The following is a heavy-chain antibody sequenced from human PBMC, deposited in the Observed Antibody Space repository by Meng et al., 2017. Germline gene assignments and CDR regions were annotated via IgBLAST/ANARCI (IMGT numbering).Heavy chain of an antibody. CDR2: ISSSGSTI. CDR3: ARDRVRGYSSSWYLPYNWFDP. V-gene: IGHV3-11*04. D-gene: IGHD6-13*01. CDR1: GFTFSDYY. J-gene: IGHJ5*02. Sequence: GESLKISCAASGFTFSDYYMSWIRQAPGKGLEWVSYISSSGSTIYYADSVKGRFTISRDNAKNTLYLQMNSLRAEDTAVYYCARDRVRGYSSSWYLPYNWFDPWGQGTLVTVSS.